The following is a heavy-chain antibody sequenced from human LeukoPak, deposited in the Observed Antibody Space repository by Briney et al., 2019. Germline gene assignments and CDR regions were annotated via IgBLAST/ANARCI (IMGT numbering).Heavy chain of an antibody. CDR1: GGTFSSYA. CDR3: ARDDSSGYPPRGFDI. D-gene: IGHD3-22*01. V-gene: IGHV1-69*05. Sequence: GASVKVSCKASGGTFSSYAISWVRQAPGQGLEWMGGIIPIFGTANYAQKFQGRVTITTDESTSTAYMELSSLRSEDTAAYYCARDDSSGYPPRGFDIWGQGTMVTVSS. CDR2: IIPIFGTA. J-gene: IGHJ3*02.